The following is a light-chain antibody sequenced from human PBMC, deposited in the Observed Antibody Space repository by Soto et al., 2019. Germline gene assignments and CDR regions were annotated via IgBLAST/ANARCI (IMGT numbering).Light chain of an antibody. J-gene: IGKJ5*01. V-gene: IGKV1-9*01. CDR1: QGISSY. CDR2: SAS. Sequence: IQLTQSPSSLSASVGDRVTITCRASQGISSYLAWYQQKPGKAPKLLIYSASTLQNGVPSRFSGSGSETDLTLTLSGLQTEDFATYYCHQLNSYPVTFGQVTRLVIK. CDR3: HQLNSYPVT.